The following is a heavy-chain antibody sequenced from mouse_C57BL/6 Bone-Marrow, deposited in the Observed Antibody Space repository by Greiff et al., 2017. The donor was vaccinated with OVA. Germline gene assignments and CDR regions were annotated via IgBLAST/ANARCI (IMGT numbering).Heavy chain of an antibody. CDR1: GYTFTDSY. D-gene: IGHD2-12*01. CDR3: ARPVTTGAMDY. Sequence: VQLQQSGPELVKPGASVKISCKASGYTFTDSYMNWVKQSHGKSLEWIGDINPNNGGTSYNQKFKGKATLTVDKSSSTAYMELRSLTSEDSAVYYYARPVTTGAMDYWGQGTSVTVSS. V-gene: IGHV1-26*01. CDR2: INPNNGGT. J-gene: IGHJ4*01.